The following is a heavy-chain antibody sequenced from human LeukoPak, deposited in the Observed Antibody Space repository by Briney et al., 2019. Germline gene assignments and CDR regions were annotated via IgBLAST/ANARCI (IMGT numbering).Heavy chain of an antibody. CDR1: GGSISSGGYY. V-gene: IGHV4-30-2*01. J-gene: IGHJ6*02. CDR2: IYHSGST. Sequence: SETLSLTCTVSGGSISSGGYYWSWIRQPPGKGPEWIGYIYHSGSTYYNPSLKSRVTISVDRSKNQFSLKLSSVTAADTAVYYCARGGQDHYYYGMDVWGQGTTVTVSS. CDR3: ARGGQDHYYYGMDV. D-gene: IGHD1-26*01.